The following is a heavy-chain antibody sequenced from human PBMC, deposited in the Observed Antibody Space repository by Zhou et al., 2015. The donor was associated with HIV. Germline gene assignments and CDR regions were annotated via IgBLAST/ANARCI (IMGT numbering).Heavy chain of an antibody. D-gene: IGHD5-12*01. CDR1: GYTFTSYA. CDR2: INAGNGNT. Sequence: QVQLVQSGAEVKKPGASVKVSCKASGYTFTSYAMHWVRQAPGQRLEWMGWINAGNGNTKYSQKFQGRVTITRDTSASTAYMELSSLRSEDTAVYYCARDTAEYSGYDERGYWGQGTLVTVSS. J-gene: IGHJ4*02. CDR3: ARDTAEYSGYDERGY. V-gene: IGHV1-3*01.